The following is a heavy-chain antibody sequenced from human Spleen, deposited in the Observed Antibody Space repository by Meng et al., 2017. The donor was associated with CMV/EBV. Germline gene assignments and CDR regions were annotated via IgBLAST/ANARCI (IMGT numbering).Heavy chain of an antibody. CDR3: ARGHQVENWSFGSGDYYFDY. V-gene: IGHV3-30*04. Sequence: YDILWVRQAPGKGLEWVAVLSYDGSEKYYAAAVTGRFTISRDNAKNTLYLQMNALRAEDTAVYYCARGHQVENWSFGSGDYYFDYWGQGALVTVSS. J-gene: IGHJ4*02. CDR1: YD. D-gene: IGHD2-21*02. CDR2: LSYDGSEK.